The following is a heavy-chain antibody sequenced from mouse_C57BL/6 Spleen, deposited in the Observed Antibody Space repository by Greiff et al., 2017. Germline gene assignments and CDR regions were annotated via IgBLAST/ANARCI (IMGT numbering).Heavy chain of an antibody. CDR3: ARRGSSYWYFDV. J-gene: IGHJ1*03. V-gene: IGHV1-64*01. CDR2: IHPNSGST. D-gene: IGHD1-1*01. Sequence: QVQLQQPGAELVKPGASVKLSCKASGYTFTSYWMHWVKQRPGQGLEWIGMIHPNSGSTNYNEKFKSKATQTVDKSSSTAYMQLSSLTSEDSAVYYCARRGSSYWYFDVWGTGTTVTVSS. CDR1: GYTFTSYW.